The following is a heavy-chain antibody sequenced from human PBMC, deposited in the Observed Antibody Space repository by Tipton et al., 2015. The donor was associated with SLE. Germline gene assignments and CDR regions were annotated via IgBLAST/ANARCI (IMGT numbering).Heavy chain of an antibody. CDR3: ARVRDFFDTSAAYSGWFDP. J-gene: IGHJ5*02. V-gene: IGHV4-59*12. D-gene: IGHD3-22*01. CDR1: GGSIRSYY. CDR2: IYHSGIT. Sequence: TLSLTCTVSGGSIRSYYWTWIRQPPGKRLEWIAYIYHSGITNYNPSLQSRVTISVDTSKSQFYLRLSSVTAADTAVYYCARVRDFFDTSAAYSGWFDPWGQGTLVTVSS.